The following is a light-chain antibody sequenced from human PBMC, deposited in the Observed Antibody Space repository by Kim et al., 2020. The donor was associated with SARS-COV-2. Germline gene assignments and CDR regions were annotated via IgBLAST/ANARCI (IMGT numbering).Light chain of an antibody. V-gene: IGKV1-33*01. CDR1: QDISNY. Sequence: IQMTQFPSSLSASVGDRVNITYEASQDISNYLNWYQQKPGKAPKLLIYDASNLETGVSSRFSGSGSGTDFTFTISSLQPEDIATYYCPKHGNLPYSFGQGPKLEIK. J-gene: IGKJ2*01. CDR3: PKHGNLPYS. CDR2: DAS.